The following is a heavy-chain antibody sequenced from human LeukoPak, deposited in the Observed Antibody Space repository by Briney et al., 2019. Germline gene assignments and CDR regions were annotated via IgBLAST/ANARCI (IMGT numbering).Heavy chain of an antibody. Sequence: GGSLRLSCAASGFTFSSYAMHWVRQAPGKGLEWVAVISYDGSNKYYADSVKGRFTISRDNSKNTLYLQMNSLRAEDTAVYYCARELIRAFDIWGHGTMVTVSS. J-gene: IGHJ3*02. V-gene: IGHV3-30*04. CDR2: ISYDGSNK. D-gene: IGHD2-21*01. CDR1: GFTFSSYA. CDR3: ARELIRAFDI.